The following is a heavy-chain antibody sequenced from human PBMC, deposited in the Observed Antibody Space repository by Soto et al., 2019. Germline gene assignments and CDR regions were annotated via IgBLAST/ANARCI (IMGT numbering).Heavy chain of an antibody. D-gene: IGHD3-22*01. CDR3: ARDSSGYYQNLFDL. J-gene: IGHJ5*02. CDR1: GGSISSGGYY. CDR2: IYYSGST. Sequence: PSETLSLTCTVSGGSISSGGYYWSWIRQHPGKGLERIGYIYYSGSTYYNPSLKSRVTISVDTSKNQLSLKLSSVTAADTAVYYCARDSSGYYQNLFDLWGQGTLVTVSS. V-gene: IGHV4-31*03.